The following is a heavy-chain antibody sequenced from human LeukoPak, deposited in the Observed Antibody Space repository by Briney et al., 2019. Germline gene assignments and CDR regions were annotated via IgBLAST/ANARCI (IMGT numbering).Heavy chain of an antibody. CDR2: ISYDGSNK. J-gene: IGHJ4*02. CDR3: AKDTLRFLEWLLFVSPDY. Sequence: PGRSLRLPCAASGFTFSSYGMHWVRQAPGKGLEWVAVISYDGSNKYYADSVKGRFTISRDNSKNTLYLQMNSLRAEDTAVYYCAKDTLRFLEWLLFVSPDYWGQGTLVTVSS. V-gene: IGHV3-30*18. D-gene: IGHD3-3*01. CDR1: GFTFSSYG.